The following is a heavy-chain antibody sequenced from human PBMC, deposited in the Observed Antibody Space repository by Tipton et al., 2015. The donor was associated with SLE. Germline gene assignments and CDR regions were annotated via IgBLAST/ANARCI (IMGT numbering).Heavy chain of an antibody. Sequence: SLRLSCAASGFTFSSYAMSWVRQAPGKGLEWVSAISGSGGSTYYADSVKGRFTISRDNSKNTLYLQMNSLRAEDTAVYYCAKDGRPPPGGSGYALWWYFDLWGRGTLVTVSS. CDR2: ISGSGGST. CDR1: GFTFSSYA. V-gene: IGHV3-23*01. J-gene: IGHJ2*01. CDR3: AKDGRPPPGGSGYALWWYFDL. D-gene: IGHD5-12*01.